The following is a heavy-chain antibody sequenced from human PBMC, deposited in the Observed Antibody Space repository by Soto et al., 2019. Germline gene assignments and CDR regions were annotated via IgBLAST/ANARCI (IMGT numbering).Heavy chain of an antibody. CDR3: AKSLSGVRGVIFDYYYMDV. J-gene: IGHJ6*03. D-gene: IGHD3-10*01. V-gene: IGHV3-23*01. Sequence: GGSLRLSCAASGFTFSSYAMSWVRQAPGKGLEWVSAISGSGGSTYYADSVKGRFTISRDNSKNTLYLQMNSLRAEDTAVYYCAKSLSGVRGVIFDYYYMDVWGKGTTVTVSS. CDR1: GFTFSSYA. CDR2: ISGSGGST.